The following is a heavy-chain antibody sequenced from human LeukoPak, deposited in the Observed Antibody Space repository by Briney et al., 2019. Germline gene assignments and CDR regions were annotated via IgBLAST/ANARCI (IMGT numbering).Heavy chain of an antibody. CDR1: GGSFSGYY. CDR2: IHHSGSA. CDR3: GRGTDYVWET. D-gene: IGHD3-16*01. Sequence: PSETLSHTCAVYGGSFSGYYWSWARQPPGQGLEWIGEIHHSGSANYDSSFKSRVTISVDKSRNQISLELNSVTAADTAVYHCGRGTDYVWETWGQGTLVTVSS. J-gene: IGHJ4*02. V-gene: IGHV4-34*01.